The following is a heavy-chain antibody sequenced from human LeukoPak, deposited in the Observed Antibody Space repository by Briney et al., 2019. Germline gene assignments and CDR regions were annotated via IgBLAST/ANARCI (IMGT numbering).Heavy chain of an antibody. CDR1: GFTFSSYW. J-gene: IGHJ3*02. D-gene: IGHD4-11*01. Sequence: GGSLRLSCAASGFTFSSYWMSWVRQAPGKGLEWVANIKQDGSEKYYVDSVKGRFTISRDNAKNSLYLRMNSLRVEDTAVYYCARGYSNYGYAFDIWGQGTMVTVSS. V-gene: IGHV3-7*01. CDR3: ARGYSNYGYAFDI. CDR2: IKQDGSEK.